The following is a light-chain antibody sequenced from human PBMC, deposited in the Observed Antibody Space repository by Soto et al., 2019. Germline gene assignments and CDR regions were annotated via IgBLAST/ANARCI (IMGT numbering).Light chain of an antibody. CDR3: QQYATSPPT. CDR2: GAS. J-gene: IGKJ1*01. V-gene: IGKV3-20*01. Sequence: EIVLTQSPGTLSLSPGERATHSCRAIQSVSSRYLAWYQQKPGQAPRLLIYGASSRATGIPDRFSGSGSGTDFTLTISRLEPEDFAVYYCQQYATSPPTFGQGTKVDIK. CDR1: QSVSSRY.